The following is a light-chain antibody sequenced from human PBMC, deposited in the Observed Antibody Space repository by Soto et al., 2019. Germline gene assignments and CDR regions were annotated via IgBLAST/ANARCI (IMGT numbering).Light chain of an antibody. CDR2: AAS. V-gene: IGKV1-6*01. Sequence: AIQMTQSPSSLSASVGDIVTVTCRASQDIRSDVGWYQQKPGQAPKVLMYAASRLHSGVPSRFSGSGSGTDFVLTISSLQPEDVATYYCLQNNNYPLTFGGGTKVDIK. J-gene: IGKJ4*01. CDR3: LQNNNYPLT. CDR1: QDIRSD.